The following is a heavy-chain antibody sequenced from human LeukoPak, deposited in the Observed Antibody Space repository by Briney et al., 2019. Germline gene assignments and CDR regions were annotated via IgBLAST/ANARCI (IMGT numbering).Heavy chain of an antibody. CDR3: ARDDGGYCSSTSCYLGWIDP. J-gene: IGHJ5*02. CDR1: GFTFSRYS. CDR2: ITSSSTYI. D-gene: IGHD2-2*03. Sequence: GGSLRLPCAASGFTFSRYSMNWVRQAPGKGLEWVSSITSSSTYIYYADSVKGRFTISRDNAKNSLYLQMNSLRAEDTAVYYCARDDGGYCSSTSCYLGWIDPWGQGALVTVSS. V-gene: IGHV3-21*06.